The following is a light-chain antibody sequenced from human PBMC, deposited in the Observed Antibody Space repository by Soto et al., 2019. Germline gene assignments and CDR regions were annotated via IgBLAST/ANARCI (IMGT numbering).Light chain of an antibody. J-gene: IGLJ1*01. V-gene: IGLV2-14*01. CDR3: TSYTSSRTYV. Sequence: QSALTQPASVSGSPGQSITISCTGTSSDVGGYNYVSWYQHHPGKAPQLMIFEVSNRPSGVSNRFSGSKSGNTASLTISGLQAEDEADYYCTSYTSSRTYVFGTGTKLTVL. CDR2: EVS. CDR1: SSDVGGYNY.